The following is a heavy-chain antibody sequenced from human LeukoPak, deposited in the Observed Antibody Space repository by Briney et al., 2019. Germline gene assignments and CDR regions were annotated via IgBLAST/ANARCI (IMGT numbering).Heavy chain of an antibody. CDR3: AKSRAAVVMGELIPSFYYGMDV. Sequence: GGSLRLPCAASGFTFSSYAMSWVRQAPGKGLEWVSAISGSGGSTYYADSVKGRFTISRDNSKNTLYLQMNSLRAEDTAVYYCAKSRAAVVMGELIPSFYYGMDVWGQGTTVTVSS. J-gene: IGHJ6*02. CDR1: GFTFSSYA. V-gene: IGHV3-23*01. CDR2: ISGSGGST. D-gene: IGHD3-16*01.